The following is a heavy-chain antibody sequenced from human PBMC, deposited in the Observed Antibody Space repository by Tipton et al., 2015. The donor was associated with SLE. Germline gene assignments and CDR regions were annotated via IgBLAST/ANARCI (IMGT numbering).Heavy chain of an antibody. CDR1: GYSISSSYY. CDR2: IYYSGST. CDR3: ARDQDSGSYRGQNAFDI. V-gene: IGHV4-61*01. J-gene: IGHJ3*02. Sequence: TLSLTCTVSGYSISSSYYWSWIRQPPGKGLEWIGYIYYSGSTNYNPSLKSRVTISVDTSKNQFSLKLSSVTAADTAVYYCARDQDSGSYRGQNAFDIWGQGTMATVSS. D-gene: IGHD1-26*01.